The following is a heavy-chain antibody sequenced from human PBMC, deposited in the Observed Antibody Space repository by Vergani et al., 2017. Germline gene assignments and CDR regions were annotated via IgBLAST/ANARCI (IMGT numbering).Heavy chain of an antibody. Sequence: EVQLLESGGGLVQPGGSLRLSCAASGFTFSSYAMSWVRQAPGKGLEWVSAISGSGGSTYYADSVKGRFTISRDNAKNTLYLQMNSLRAEDTAVYYCAKDRDAWVGATLAPAFEIWGQGTMVTVSS. CDR2: ISGSGGST. CDR1: GFTFSSYA. J-gene: IGHJ3*02. D-gene: IGHD1-26*01. CDR3: AKDRDAWVGATLAPAFEI. V-gene: IGHV3-23*01.